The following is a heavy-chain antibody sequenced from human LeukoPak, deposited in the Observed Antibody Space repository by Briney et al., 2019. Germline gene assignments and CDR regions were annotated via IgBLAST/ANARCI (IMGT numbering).Heavy chain of an antibody. Sequence: GGSLRLSCAASGFTFSTYAMSWVRQAPGKGLEWVVGITGNGGNRYYADAVKGRFTISRDNSRSTVYLQMNSLRAEDTALYYCAKDKSSSSSGWYLSDYWGQGTLVTVSS. CDR1: GFTFSTYA. V-gene: IGHV3-23*01. CDR3: AKDKSSSSSGWYLSDY. CDR2: ITGNGGNR. J-gene: IGHJ4*02. D-gene: IGHD6-19*01.